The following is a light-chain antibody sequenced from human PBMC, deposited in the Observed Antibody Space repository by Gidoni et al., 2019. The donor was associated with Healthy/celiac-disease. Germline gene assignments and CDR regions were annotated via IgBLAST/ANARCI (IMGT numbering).Light chain of an antibody. CDR2: WAA. CDR1: QSVLYSSNNKND. CDR3: QQYYSTPPT. V-gene: IGKV4-1*01. J-gene: IGKJ2*01. Sequence: DIVLTQSPDSLAVSLGERATINCKSSQSVLYSSNNKNDLAWYQKKPGQPPKLFIYWAATREYGVPDRFSGSGSGTDFTLTISSLQAEDVAVYYCQQYYSTPPTFGQGTKLEIK.